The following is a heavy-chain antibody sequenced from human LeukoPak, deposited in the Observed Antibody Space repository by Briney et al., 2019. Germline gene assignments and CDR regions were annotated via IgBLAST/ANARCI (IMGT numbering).Heavy chain of an antibody. D-gene: IGHD3-22*01. J-gene: IGHJ4*02. Sequence: ASVKVSCKSSGYTFTGYYMHWVRQAPGQGLEWMGWINPNSGGTNYAQNFQGRVTMTRDTSISTAYMELSRLRSDDTAVYYCARVPRRVTMIVVVTYFDYWGQGTLVTVSS. CDR1: GYTFTGYY. CDR3: ARVPRRVTMIVVVTYFDY. CDR2: INPNSGGT. V-gene: IGHV1-2*02.